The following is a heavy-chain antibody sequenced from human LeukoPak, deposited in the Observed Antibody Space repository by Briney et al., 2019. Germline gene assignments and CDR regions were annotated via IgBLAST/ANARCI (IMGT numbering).Heavy chain of an antibody. CDR3: AREWKYYDFWSGYQQREPNWFDP. CDR1: GGSISSGGYY. V-gene: IGHV4-31*03. D-gene: IGHD3-3*01. J-gene: IGHJ5*02. CDR2: IYYSGST. Sequence: SQTLSLTCTVSGGSISSGGYYWSWIRQHPGKGLEWIGYIYYSGSTYYNPSLKSRVTMSVDTSKNQFSLKLSSVTAADTAVYYCAREWKYYDFWSGYQQREPNWFDPWGQGTLVTVSS.